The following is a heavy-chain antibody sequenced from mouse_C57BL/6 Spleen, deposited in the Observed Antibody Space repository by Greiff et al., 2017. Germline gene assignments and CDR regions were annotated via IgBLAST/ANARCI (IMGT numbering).Heavy chain of an antibody. J-gene: IGHJ3*02. CDR2: INPNNGGT. CDR3: ARRRYGYYV. Sequence: EVQLQQSGPELVKPGASVKISCKASGYTFTDYYMNWVKQSHGKSLEWIGDINPNNGGTIYNQKFKGKATLTVDKSSSTAYMELRSLTSEDSAGYYFARRRYGYYVWGQGTLVTVSS. CDR1: GYTFTDYY. V-gene: IGHV1-26*01. D-gene: IGHD2-3*01.